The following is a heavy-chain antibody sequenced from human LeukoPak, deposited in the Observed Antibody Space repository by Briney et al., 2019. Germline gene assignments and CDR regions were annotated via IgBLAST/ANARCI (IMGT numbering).Heavy chain of an antibody. D-gene: IGHD3-10*01. V-gene: IGHV3-30*03. CDR3: ASTDSKNVLLWFGDLYY. CDR1: GFTFSSYG. J-gene: IGHJ4*02. CDR2: ISYDGSNK. Sequence: GRSLRLSCAASGFTFSSYGMHWVRQAPGKGLEWVAVISYDGSNKYYADSVKGRFTISRDNSKNTLYLQMNSLRAEDTAVYSCASTDSKNVLLWFGDLYYGGQGTLVTVPS.